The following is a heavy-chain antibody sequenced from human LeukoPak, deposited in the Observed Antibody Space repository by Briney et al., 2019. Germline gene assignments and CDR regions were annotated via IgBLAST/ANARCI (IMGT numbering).Heavy chain of an antibody. J-gene: IGHJ6*02. CDR3: ARDYDDASGYYVLTYMDV. Sequence: ESGPALVKPTQTLTLTCTFSGFSLSTSGMCVSWVRQPPGKALEWLARIDWDDDKYYSTSLKTRLTISKDTSKNQVVLTMTNMDPVDTATYYCARDYDDASGYYVLTYMDVWGQGTTVTVSS. CDR1: GFSLSTSGMC. CDR2: IDWDDDK. V-gene: IGHV2-70*11. D-gene: IGHD3-22*01.